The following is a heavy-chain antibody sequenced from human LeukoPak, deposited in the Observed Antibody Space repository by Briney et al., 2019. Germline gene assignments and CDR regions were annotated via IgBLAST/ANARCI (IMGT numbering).Heavy chain of an antibody. D-gene: IGHD3-16*02. Sequence: GGSLRLSCAASGFTFSSYGMSWVRQAPGKGLEWVSGITNGGSTYYGDSVKGRFTISRDNSKNTLYLQMNSLRAEDTAVYYCAKWVRRLRLGELSPNFDYWGQGTLVTVSS. CDR2: ITNGGST. J-gene: IGHJ4*02. CDR3: AKWVRRLRLGELSPNFDY. V-gene: IGHV3-23*01. CDR1: GFTFSSYG.